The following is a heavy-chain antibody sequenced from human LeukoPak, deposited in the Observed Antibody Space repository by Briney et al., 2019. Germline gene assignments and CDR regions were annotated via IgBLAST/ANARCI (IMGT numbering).Heavy chain of an antibody. CDR2: INHSGST. J-gene: IGHJ4*02. CDR3: ARTAVTIFGVVITPFDY. Sequence: SETLSLTCAVYGGSFSGYYWSWIRQPPGKGLEWIGEINHSGSTNYNPSLKSRVTISVDTSKNRFSLKLSSVTAADTAVYYCARTAVTIFGVVITPFDYWGQGTLVTVSS. CDR1: GGSFSGYY. D-gene: IGHD3-3*01. V-gene: IGHV4-34*01.